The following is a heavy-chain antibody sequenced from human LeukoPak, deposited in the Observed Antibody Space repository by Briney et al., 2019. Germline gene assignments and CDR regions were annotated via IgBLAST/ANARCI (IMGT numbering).Heavy chain of an antibody. CDR3: SKIGSYGVPLDY. CDR2: ISYDGSNK. V-gene: IGHV3-30*18. D-gene: IGHD1-26*01. J-gene: IGHJ4*02. CDR1: GFTFRSYG. Sequence: GRSLRLSCAASGFTFRSYGMHWVRQAPGKGLEWVAVISYDGSNKYYADSVKGRFTISRDNSKNTLYLQMNSLRAEDTAVYYCSKIGSYGVPLDYWGQGTLVTVSS.